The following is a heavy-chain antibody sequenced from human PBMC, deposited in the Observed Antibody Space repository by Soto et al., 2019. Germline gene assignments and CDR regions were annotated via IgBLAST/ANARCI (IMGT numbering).Heavy chain of an antibody. Sequence: EVQLLESGGGLVQPGGSPRLSCAASGFTFSTYAMSWVRQAPGKGLEWVSTINTSGGNTYYADSVQGRFTISRDNSKNTLYLQMNSRRAEDTAVYYCAGRYCTNGVCYTNYYYYIDVWGKGTTVTVS. J-gene: IGHJ6*03. D-gene: IGHD2-8*01. CDR3: AGRYCTNGVCYTNYYYYIDV. CDR1: GFTFSTYA. V-gene: IGHV3-23*01. CDR2: INTSGGNT.